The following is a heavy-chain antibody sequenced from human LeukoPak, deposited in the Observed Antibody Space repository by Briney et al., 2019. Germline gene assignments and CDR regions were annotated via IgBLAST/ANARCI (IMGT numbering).Heavy chain of an antibody. J-gene: IGHJ5*02. D-gene: IGHD6-13*01. CDR2: IIPILGIA. V-gene: IGHV1-69*04. CDR3: ARDVMGIAAAGTGSVGYNWFDP. CDR1: GYTFTSYD. Sequence: SVKVSCKASGYTFTSYDISWVRQAPGQGLEWMGRIIPILGIANYAQKFQGRVTITADKSTSTAYMELSSLRSEDTAVYYCARDVMGIAAAGTGSVGYNWFDPWGQGTLVTVSS.